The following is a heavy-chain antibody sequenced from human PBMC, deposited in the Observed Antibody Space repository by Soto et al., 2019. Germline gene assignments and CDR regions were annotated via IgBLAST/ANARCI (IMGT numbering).Heavy chain of an antibody. Sequence: QVQLVQSGAEVKKPGSSVKVSCKASGGTFSSYTISWVRQAPGQGLEWMGRIIPILGIANYAQKFQGRVTNTADKSTSTAYMELSSLRSEDTAVYYCARGGTGTYNWFAPWGQGPLVTVSS. CDR2: IIPILGIA. V-gene: IGHV1-69*02. D-gene: IGHD1-1*01. CDR1: GGTFSSYT. CDR3: ARGGTGTYNWFAP. J-gene: IGHJ5*02.